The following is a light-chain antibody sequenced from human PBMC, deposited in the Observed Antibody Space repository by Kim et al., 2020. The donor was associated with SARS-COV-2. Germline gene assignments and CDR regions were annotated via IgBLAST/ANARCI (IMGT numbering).Light chain of an antibody. CDR1: QSLRRSS. CDR2: DAS. V-gene: IGKV3-20*01. CDR3: QHYSSEPVT. J-gene: IGKJ2*01. Sequence: EIVLTQSPGTLSLSPGERATLSCRASQSLRRSSLAWYQQKPGRTPRLLIFDASSRATGIPDRFSGSGSGTDFTLTIRRLEPDDFAVYYCQHYSSEPVTFGQGTKLEI.